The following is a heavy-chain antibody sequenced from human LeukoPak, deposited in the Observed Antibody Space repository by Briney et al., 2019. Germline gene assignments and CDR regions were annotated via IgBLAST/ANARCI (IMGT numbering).Heavy chain of an antibody. CDR3: ARDAHAYYDYVWGSYRYPYYFDY. CDR1: GYTFTSYA. V-gene: IGHV1-3*01. Sequence: AASVKVSCKASGYTFTSYAMHWVRQAPGQRLEWMVWINAGNVNTKYSQKFQGRVTITRDTSASTAYMELSSLRSEDTAVYYCARDAHAYYDYVWGSYRYPYYFDYWGQGTLVTVSS. J-gene: IGHJ4*02. D-gene: IGHD3-16*02. CDR2: INAGNVNT.